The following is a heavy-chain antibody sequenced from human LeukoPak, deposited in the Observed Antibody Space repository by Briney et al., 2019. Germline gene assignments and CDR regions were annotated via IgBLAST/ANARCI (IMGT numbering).Heavy chain of an antibody. CDR2: IYPGDSDT. CDR1: GYRFTSYW. Sequence: GESLKISCQGSGYRFTSYWIGWVRQLPGKGLEWMGIIYPGDSDTRYSPSFQGQVSISADKSISTAYLQWSSRKASDTAMYYCARRDSGSLGYFDYWGQGTLVTVSS. V-gene: IGHV5-51*01. D-gene: IGHD1-26*01. J-gene: IGHJ4*02. CDR3: ARRDSGSLGYFDY.